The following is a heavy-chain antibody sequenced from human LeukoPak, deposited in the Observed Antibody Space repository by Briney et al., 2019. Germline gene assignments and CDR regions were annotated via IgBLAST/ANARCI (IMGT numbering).Heavy chain of an antibody. J-gene: IGHJ3*02. CDR2: ISVYSGNT. V-gene: IGHV1-18*01. D-gene: IGHD5-18*01. CDR1: GYTFISNG. Sequence: ASLEVSCKASGYTFISNGISWVRQAPGQGLEWLGWISVYSGNTNYAQRFQGRLTMTTDTSTTTAYMELRSLRSDDTAVYYCARDRQHGFDNWGQGTMVTVSS. CDR3: ARDRQHGFDN.